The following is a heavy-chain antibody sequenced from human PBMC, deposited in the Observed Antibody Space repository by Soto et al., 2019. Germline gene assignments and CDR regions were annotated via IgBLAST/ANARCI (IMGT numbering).Heavy chain of an antibody. D-gene: IGHD3-16*01. CDR3: ARLDLIWGSYGFDP. CDR2: IYSGGST. CDR1: GFTVSSNY. Sequence: GGSLRLSCAASGFTVSSNYMSWVRQAPGKGLEWVSVIYSGGSTYYADSVKGRFTISRDNSKNTLYLQMNSLRAEDTAVYYCARLDLIWGSYGFDPWGQGTLVTVSS. V-gene: IGHV3-66*01. J-gene: IGHJ5*02.